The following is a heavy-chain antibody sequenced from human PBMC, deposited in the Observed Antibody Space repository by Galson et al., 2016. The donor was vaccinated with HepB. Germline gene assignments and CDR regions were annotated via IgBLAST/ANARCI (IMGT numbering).Heavy chain of an antibody. J-gene: IGHJ4*02. V-gene: IGHV3-7*01. CDR3: ARVHSSWYYFDS. CDR2: IKQGGSEK. Sequence: SLRLSCAVSGFTFGQYWMSWVRQAPGKGLEWVANIKQGGSEKYYVDSVKGRFTISRDNTKSSLYLQMDSLRVEDTAVYYCARVHSSWYYFDSWGRGTLVTVSS. CDR1: GFTFGQYW.